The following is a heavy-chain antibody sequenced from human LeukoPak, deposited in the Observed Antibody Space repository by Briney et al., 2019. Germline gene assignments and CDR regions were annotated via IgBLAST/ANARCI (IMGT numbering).Heavy chain of an antibody. Sequence: SVKVSCKASRGTFSSYAISWVRQAPGQGLEWMGGVIPIFGTANYAQKFQGRVTITTDESTSTAYMELSSLRSEDTAVYYCAMVRGVIISSFDYWGQGTLVTVSS. CDR1: RGTFSSYA. CDR2: VIPIFGTA. V-gene: IGHV1-69*05. CDR3: AMVRGVIISSFDY. J-gene: IGHJ4*02. D-gene: IGHD3-10*01.